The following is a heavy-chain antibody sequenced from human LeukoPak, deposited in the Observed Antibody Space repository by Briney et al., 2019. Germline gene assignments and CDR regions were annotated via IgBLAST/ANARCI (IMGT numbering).Heavy chain of an antibody. Sequence: ASVTVSFKASGYTFTVYYMHWVRQAPGQGLEWMGWINPNSGGTNYAQKFQGRVTMTRDTSISTAYMELSRLRSDDTAVYYCARGEYSSSWYGLGYWGQGTLVTVSS. CDR3: ARGEYSSSWYGLGY. V-gene: IGHV1-2*02. J-gene: IGHJ1*01. D-gene: IGHD6-13*01. CDR1: GYTFTVYY. CDR2: INPNSGGT.